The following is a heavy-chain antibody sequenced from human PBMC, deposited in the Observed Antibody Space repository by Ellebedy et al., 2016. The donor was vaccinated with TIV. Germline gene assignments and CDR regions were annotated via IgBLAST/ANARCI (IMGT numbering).Heavy chain of an antibody. CDR3: ARDVLLWFGETYYGMDV. J-gene: IGHJ6*02. CDR1: GYTFTGYY. D-gene: IGHD3-10*01. CDR2: INPNSGGT. Sequence: AASVKVSCKASGYTFTGYYMHWVRQAPGQGLEWMGWINPNSGGTNYAQKFQGRVTMTRDTSISTAYMELSRLRSDDTAVYYCARDVLLWFGETYYGMDVWGQGTTVTVSS. V-gene: IGHV1-2*02.